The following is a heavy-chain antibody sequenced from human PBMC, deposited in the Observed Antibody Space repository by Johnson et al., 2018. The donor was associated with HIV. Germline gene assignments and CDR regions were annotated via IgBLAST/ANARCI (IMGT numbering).Heavy chain of an antibody. CDR1: GFIFRNYW. Sequence: VQLVESGGGLIQPGGSLRLSCAASGFIFRNYWMYWVRQAPGKGLEWVSVIYSGGSTYYADSVKGRFTISRDNSKNILYLQMNSLRAEDTATYYCARLPSGYNRDTFNIWGQGTMVTVSS. D-gene: IGHD5-18*01. V-gene: IGHV3-66*04. CDR3: ARLPSGYNRDTFNI. J-gene: IGHJ3*02. CDR2: IYSGGST.